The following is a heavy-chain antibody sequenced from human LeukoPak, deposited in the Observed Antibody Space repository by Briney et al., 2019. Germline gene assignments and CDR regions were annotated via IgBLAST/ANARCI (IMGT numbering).Heavy chain of an antibody. V-gene: IGHV1-2*02. CDR1: GYTFTGYY. J-gene: IGHJ4*02. CDR2: INPNSGGT. CDR3: ARVEYSSGWYSGQFDY. Sequence: GASVKVSCKASGYTFTGYYMHWVRQAPGQGLEWMGWINPNSGGTNYAQKFQGRVTMTRDTSISTAYMELSRLRSDDTAVYYCARVEYSSGWYSGQFDYWGQGTLVTVSS. D-gene: IGHD6-19*01.